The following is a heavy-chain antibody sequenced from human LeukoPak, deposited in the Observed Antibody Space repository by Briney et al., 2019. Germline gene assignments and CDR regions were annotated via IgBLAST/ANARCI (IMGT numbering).Heavy chain of an antibody. D-gene: IGHD4-17*01. J-gene: IGHJ3*02. V-gene: IGHV3-21*01. CDR3: ASAGYDYEAFDI. CDR1: GFTFSSYS. CDR2: ISSSSSYI. Sequence: PGGSLRLSCAASGFTFSSYSMNWVRQAPGKGLEWVSSISSSSSYIYYADSVKGRFTISRDNAKNSLYLQMNSLRAEDTAVYYCASAGYDYEAFDIWGQGTMVTVSS.